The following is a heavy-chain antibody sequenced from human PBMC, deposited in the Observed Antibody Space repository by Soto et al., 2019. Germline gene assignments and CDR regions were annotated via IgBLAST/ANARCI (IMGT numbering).Heavy chain of an antibody. Sequence: GGSLRLSCATSGLTFSNYAMSWVRQAPGGGLKWVSSMSGSSSTTYYADSVRGRFTISRDRSKNTLYLQMSSLRAEDTALYYCAKNQERELPRVIDFWGQGTLVTVSS. J-gene: IGHJ4*02. D-gene: IGHD1-7*01. V-gene: IGHV3-23*01. CDR2: MSGSSSTT. CDR1: GLTFSNYA. CDR3: AKNQERELPRVIDF.